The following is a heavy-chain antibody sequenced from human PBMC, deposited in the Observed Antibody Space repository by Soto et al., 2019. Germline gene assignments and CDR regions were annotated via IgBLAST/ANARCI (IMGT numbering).Heavy chain of an antibody. CDR3: VSLMWYRPY. Sequence: PGGSLRLSCAASAFTFSSYAMSWVRQAPGKGLEWVSAISGSGYITYYADSVKGRLTISRDNSKDTLYLQMNSLRAEDTAVYYCVSLMWYRPYWGQGTLVTVSS. CDR2: ISGSGYIT. V-gene: IGHV3-23*01. CDR1: AFTFSSYA. D-gene: IGHD2-21*01. J-gene: IGHJ4*02.